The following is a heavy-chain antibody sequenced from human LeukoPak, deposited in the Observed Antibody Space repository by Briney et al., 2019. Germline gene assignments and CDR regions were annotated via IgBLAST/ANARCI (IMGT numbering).Heavy chain of an antibody. CDR1: GFTFSNYW. V-gene: IGHV3-7*01. D-gene: IGHD3-3*01. Sequence: GGSLRLSCGASGFTFSNYWMSWVRQAPGKGLEWVINISQDGSGKNYADSVEGRFTISRDNSKNTLYLQMNSLRAEDTAVYYCARGSGYYSYYYYGMDVWGQGTTVTVSS. CDR2: ISQDGSGK. J-gene: IGHJ6*02. CDR3: ARGSGYYSYYYYGMDV.